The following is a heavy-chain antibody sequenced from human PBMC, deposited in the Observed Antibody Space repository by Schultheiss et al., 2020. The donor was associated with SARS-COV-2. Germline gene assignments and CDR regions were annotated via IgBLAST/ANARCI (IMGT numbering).Heavy chain of an antibody. V-gene: IGHV3-30*04. CDR3: ARDGGVVPGAISWADD. CDR1: GFTFSSYA. J-gene: IGHJ4*02. D-gene: IGHD2-2*02. Sequence: GGSLRLSCAASGFTFSSYAMHWVRQAPGKGLEWVAVISYDGSNKYYADSVKGRITISRDNFKNTVHLQMNSLRGDDTAVYFCARDGGVVPGAISWADDWGQGTLVTVSS. CDR2: ISYDGSNK.